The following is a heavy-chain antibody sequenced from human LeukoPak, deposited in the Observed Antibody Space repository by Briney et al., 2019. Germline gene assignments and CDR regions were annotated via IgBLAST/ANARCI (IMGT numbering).Heavy chain of an antibody. J-gene: IGHJ4*02. D-gene: IGHD3-22*01. Sequence: ASVTVSCKVSGYTLTELSMHWVRQAPGKGLEWMGGFDPEDGETIYAQKFQGRVTMTEDTSTDTAYMELSSLRSEDTAVYYCATEIYYDSSGYQAYFDYWGQGTLVTVSS. CDR1: GYTLTELS. CDR3: ATEIYYDSSGYQAYFDY. V-gene: IGHV1-24*01. CDR2: FDPEDGET.